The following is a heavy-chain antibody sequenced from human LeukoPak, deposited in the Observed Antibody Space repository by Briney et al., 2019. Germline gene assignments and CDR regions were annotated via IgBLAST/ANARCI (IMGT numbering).Heavy chain of an antibody. CDR1: GGSISSYY. CDR2: IYYSGST. Sequence: PSETLSLTCTVSGGSISSYYWSWLRQPPGKGLEWIGYIYYSGSTNYNPSLKSRVTISVDTSKNQFSLKLSSVTAADTAVYYCARVRGSKWVARFDYWGQGTLVTVSS. CDR3: ARVRGSKWVARFDY. D-gene: IGHD6-19*01. V-gene: IGHV4-59*01. J-gene: IGHJ4*02.